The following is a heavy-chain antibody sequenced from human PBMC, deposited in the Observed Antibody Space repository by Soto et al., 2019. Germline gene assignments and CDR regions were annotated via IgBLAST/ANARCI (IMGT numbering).Heavy chain of an antibody. Sequence: QAQLMQSAAEVKKPGASVKVSCKATGYSFSTYELNWLRRAPGQGLEWIGWVSAYRDYTDYAEKFQDRVIMTTDTSTNTAYMELSSLTYNDTAVYYCARDVGDESITYNDAFDVWGQGTMATVSS. V-gene: IGHV1-18*01. CDR3: ARDVGDESITYNDAFDV. CDR1: GYSFSTYE. D-gene: IGHD3-10*01. J-gene: IGHJ3*01. CDR2: VSAYRDYT.